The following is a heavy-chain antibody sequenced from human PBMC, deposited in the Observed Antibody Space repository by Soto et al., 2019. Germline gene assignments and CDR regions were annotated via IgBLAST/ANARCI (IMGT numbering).Heavy chain of an antibody. Sequence: QVQLQESGPGLVKPSGTLSLTCAVSGGSISSSNWWSWVRQPPGKGLEWIGEIYHSGSTNYNPSLKSRFTISVDKCKNQFSLKLSSVTAADTAVYYCAGLDMVRGVMDWFDPWGQGTLVTVSS. D-gene: IGHD3-10*01. CDR1: GGSISSSNW. CDR2: IYHSGST. J-gene: IGHJ5*02. CDR3: AGLDMVRGVMDWFDP. V-gene: IGHV4-4*02.